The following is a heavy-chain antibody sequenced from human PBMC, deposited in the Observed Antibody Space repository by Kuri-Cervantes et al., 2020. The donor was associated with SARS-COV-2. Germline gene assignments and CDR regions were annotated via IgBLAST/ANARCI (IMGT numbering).Heavy chain of an antibody. D-gene: IGHD2-21*01. CDR2: TSYDGSNK. CDR3: VRGRVGVQGF. V-gene: IGHV3-30*14. CDR1: GFTFNNYA. Sequence: GESLKISCAASGFTFNNYAMHWVRQTPGEGLEWVAITSYDGSNKYYAESVKGRFTISRDNSKNTLYLQMNNMRREDTAVYFCVRGRVGVQGFWGQGTLVTVSS. J-gene: IGHJ4*02.